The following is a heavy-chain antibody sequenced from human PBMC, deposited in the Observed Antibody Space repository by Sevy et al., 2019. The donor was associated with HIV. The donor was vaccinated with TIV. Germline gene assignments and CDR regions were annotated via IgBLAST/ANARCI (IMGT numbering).Heavy chain of an antibody. D-gene: IGHD2-15*01. CDR1: GYTLTELS. Sequence: ASVKVSCKVSGYTLTELSMHWVRQAPGKGLEWMGGFDPEDGETIYAQKFQGRVTMTEDTSTDTAYMELSSLRSEDTAGYYCATVGAAWLRGAFDIWGQGTMVTVSS. CDR3: ATVGAAWLRGAFDI. CDR2: FDPEDGET. V-gene: IGHV1-24*01. J-gene: IGHJ3*02.